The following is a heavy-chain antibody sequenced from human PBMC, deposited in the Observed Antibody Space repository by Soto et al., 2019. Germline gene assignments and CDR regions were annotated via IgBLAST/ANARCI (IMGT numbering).Heavy chain of an antibody. CDR2: ISAYNGNT. CDR1: GYTFTSYG. Sequence: ASVKVSCKASGYTFTSYGISWLRQAPGQGLEWMGWISAYNGNTNYAQKLQGRVTMTTDTSTSTAYMELRSLRSDDTAVYYCASPRPGIAVAGTQYYYYYYGMDVWGQGTTVTVSS. D-gene: IGHD6-19*01. J-gene: IGHJ6*02. CDR3: ASPRPGIAVAGTQYYYYYYGMDV. V-gene: IGHV1-18*01.